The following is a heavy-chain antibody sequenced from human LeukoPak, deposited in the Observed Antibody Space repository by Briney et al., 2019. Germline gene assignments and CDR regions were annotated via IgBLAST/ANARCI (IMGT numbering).Heavy chain of an antibody. V-gene: IGHV4-38-2*02. CDR3: ARGRPQYCSGGSCYFRPPFDY. CDR2: IYHSGST. D-gene: IGHD2-15*01. CDR1: GYSISSGYY. Sequence: LETLSLTCTVSGYSISSGYYWGWIRQPPGKGLEWIGSIYHSGSTYYNPSLKSRVTISVDTSKNQFSLKLSSVTAADTAVYYCARGRPQYCSGGSCYFRPPFDYWGQGTLVTVSS. J-gene: IGHJ4*02.